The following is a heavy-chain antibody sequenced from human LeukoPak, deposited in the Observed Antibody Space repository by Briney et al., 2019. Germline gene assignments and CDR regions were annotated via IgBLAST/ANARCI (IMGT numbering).Heavy chain of an antibody. CDR1: GYTFSSYA. V-gene: IGHV3-30*04. CDR2: ISYDGSNK. D-gene: IGHD3-22*01. J-gene: IGHJ3*02. CDR3: ASGSVSSGYYYLVAFDI. Sequence: PGGSLRLSCAASGYTFSSYAMHWVRQAPGKGLEWVAVISYDGSNKYYADSVKGRFTISRDNSKNTLYLQMNSLRAEDTAVYYCASGSVSSGYYYLVAFDIWGQGTMVTVSS.